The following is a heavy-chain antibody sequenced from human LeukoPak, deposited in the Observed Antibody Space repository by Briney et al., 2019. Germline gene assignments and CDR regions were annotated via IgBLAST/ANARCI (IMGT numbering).Heavy chain of an antibody. CDR2: MRYVGKTE. CDR3: AKNLNTVVMQCFYT. J-gene: IGHJ1*01. D-gene: IGHD2-21*01. Sequence: PGGSLRLSCTRSGFPFSSYGMHCVRQTPGRGLEWVAFMRYVGKTEYYPASVKGRLTTAREPPHRTVRLHMKCLRPDEAAIYFCAKNLNTVVMQCFYTWGQGTLVRVSS. CDR1: GFPFSSYG. V-gene: IGHV3-30*02.